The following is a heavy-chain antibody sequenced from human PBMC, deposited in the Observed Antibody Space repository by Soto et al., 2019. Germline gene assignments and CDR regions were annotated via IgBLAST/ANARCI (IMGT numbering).Heavy chain of an antibody. CDR2: IFYSGGT. D-gene: IGHD2-21*02. V-gene: IGHV4-31*03. CDR1: GGSINTGGYY. CDR3: ATFGGDGDWRWFDP. Sequence: QVQLQESGPGLVKPSQTLSLTCTVSGGSINTGGYYWSWIRQHPGKGLEWIGYIFYSGGTYYNPSLKSRVTISIDTSKNQFSLKLSSVTAADTAVYYCATFGGDGDWRWFDPWGQGTLVTVSS. J-gene: IGHJ5*02.